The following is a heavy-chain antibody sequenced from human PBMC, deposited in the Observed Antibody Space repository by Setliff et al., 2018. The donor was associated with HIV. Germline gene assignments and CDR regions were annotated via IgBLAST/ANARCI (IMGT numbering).Heavy chain of an antibody. CDR3: AREIGVYDSSGYYYVPDAFDI. Sequence: ASVKVSCKASGYTFTSYGISWVRQAPGQGLEWMGWISAYNGNTNYAQKLQGRVTMTTDTSTSTAYMELRSLRSDDTAMYYCAREIGVYDSSGYYYVPDAFDIWGQGTMVT. CDR2: ISAYNGNT. D-gene: IGHD3-22*01. CDR1: GYTFTSYG. V-gene: IGHV1-18*01. J-gene: IGHJ3*02.